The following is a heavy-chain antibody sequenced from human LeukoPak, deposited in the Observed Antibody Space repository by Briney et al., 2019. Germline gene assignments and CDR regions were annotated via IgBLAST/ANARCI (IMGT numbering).Heavy chain of an antibody. J-gene: IGHJ6*04. CDR2: ISSSGSTI. Sequence: GGPLTLSCAASGFTFSSYEMHWVGQAPGKGLKWVSYISSSGSTIYYADSVKGRFTISRDNAKNSLYLQMNSLRAEDTAVYYCAELGITMIGGVWGKGTTVTISS. V-gene: IGHV3-48*03. D-gene: IGHD3-10*02. CDR3: AELGITMIGGV. CDR1: GFTFSSYE.